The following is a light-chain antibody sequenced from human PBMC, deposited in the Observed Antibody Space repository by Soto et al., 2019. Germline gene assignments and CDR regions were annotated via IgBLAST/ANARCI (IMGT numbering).Light chain of an antibody. J-gene: IGKJ1*01. V-gene: IGKV3-20*01. Sequence: IVLTQSPGTLPLSPGERATLSCRASENVASNYLAWYQQKPGQAPRLLIFDASIRAPDIPDRFIGGGSGADFTLIITRLEPEDFAVYHCQQYAVSPWTFGQGTKVEVK. CDR2: DAS. CDR3: QQYAVSPWT. CDR1: ENVASNY.